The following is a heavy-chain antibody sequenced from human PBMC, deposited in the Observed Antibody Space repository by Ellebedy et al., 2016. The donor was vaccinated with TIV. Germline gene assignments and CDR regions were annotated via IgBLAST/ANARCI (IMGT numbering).Heavy chain of an antibody. Sequence: GGSLRLSCAASGFSFGSYWMLWVRQPPGKGLEWVSRIKFDGSDITYADSVRGRFTISRDNAKNSVYLQMNGLRVEDTAVYYCARSTSSGSYLDYWGQGTLVTVSS. CDR1: GFSFGSYW. CDR3: ARSTSSGSYLDY. V-gene: IGHV3-74*03. J-gene: IGHJ4*02. CDR2: IKFDGSDI. D-gene: IGHD1-26*01.